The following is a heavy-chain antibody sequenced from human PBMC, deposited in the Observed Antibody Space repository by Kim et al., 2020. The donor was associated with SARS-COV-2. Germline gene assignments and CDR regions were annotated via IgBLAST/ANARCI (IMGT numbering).Heavy chain of an antibody. D-gene: IGHD4-17*01. CDR3: ARDYGDYDYYFDY. Sequence: GGSLRLSCAASGFTFSSYWMSWVRQAPGKGLEWVANIKQDGSEKYYVDSVKGRFTISRDNAKNSLYLQMNSLRAEDTAVYYCARDYGDYDYYFDYWGQGTLVTVSS. V-gene: IGHV3-7*01. J-gene: IGHJ4*02. CDR2: IKQDGSEK. CDR1: GFTFSSYW.